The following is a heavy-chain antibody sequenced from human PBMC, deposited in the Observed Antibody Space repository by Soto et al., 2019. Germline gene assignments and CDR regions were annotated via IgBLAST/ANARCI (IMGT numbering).Heavy chain of an antibody. J-gene: IGHJ4*02. CDR1: GGSISSYY. V-gene: IGHV4-59*01. D-gene: IGHD3-16*02. CDR3: ARAEKDYIWGSYRNYYFDY. CDR2: IYYSGST. Sequence: SDTLSLTCTVSGGSISSYYWSWIRQPPGKGLEWIGYIYYSGSTNYNPSLKSRVTISVDTSKNQFSLKLSSVTAADTAVYYCARAEKDYIWGSYRNYYFDYWGQGTLVTVSS.